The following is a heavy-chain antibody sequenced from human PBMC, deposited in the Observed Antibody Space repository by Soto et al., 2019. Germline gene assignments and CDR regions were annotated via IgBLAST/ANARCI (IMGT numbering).Heavy chain of an antibody. CDR1: GFTFSSYW. Sequence: EVQLVESGGGLVQPGGSLRLSCAASGFTFSSYWMHWVRQAPGKGLVWVSRINSEGSSTSYADSVKGRFTISRDNAKDTLYLQMNRLSAEDTALYYCGRVYCSGGSCYQLDYWGQGTLVTVSS. V-gene: IGHV3-74*01. CDR2: INSEGSST. CDR3: GRVYCSGGSCYQLDY. D-gene: IGHD2-15*01. J-gene: IGHJ4*02.